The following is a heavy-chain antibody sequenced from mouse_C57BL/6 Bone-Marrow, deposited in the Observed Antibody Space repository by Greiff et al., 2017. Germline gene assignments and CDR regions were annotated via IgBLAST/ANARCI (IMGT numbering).Heavy chain of an antibody. D-gene: IGHD3-2*02. J-gene: IGHJ4*01. Sequence: QVQLQQSGAELVKPGASVKLSCKASGYTFTEYTIHWVKQRSGQGLEWIGWFYPGSGSIKYNEKFKDKATLTADKSSSTIYMELSRWTSEDSAVYYCAGSEEGLRLRSYAMDYWGQGTSVTVSS. CDR1: GYTFTEYT. CDR2: FYPGSGSI. CDR3: AGSEEGLRLRSYAMDY. V-gene: IGHV1-62-2*01.